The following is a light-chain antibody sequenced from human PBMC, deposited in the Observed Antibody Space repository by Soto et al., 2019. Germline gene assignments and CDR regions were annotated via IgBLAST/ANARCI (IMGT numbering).Light chain of an antibody. J-gene: IGLJ2*01. Sequence: QSALTQPRSVSGSPGQSVTVSCTGTSRDVGIYNYVSWYQQRPGTAPKVMIYDVTKRPSGVPDRFSGSKSANTASLTISGLRADDEADYYCCSYAGNYTLLFGGGTKLTVL. CDR2: DVT. V-gene: IGLV2-11*01. CDR3: CSYAGNYTLL. CDR1: SRDVGIYNY.